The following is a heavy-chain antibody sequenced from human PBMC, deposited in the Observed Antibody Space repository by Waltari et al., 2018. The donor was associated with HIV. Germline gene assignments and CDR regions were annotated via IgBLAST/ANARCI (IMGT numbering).Heavy chain of an antibody. V-gene: IGHV4-34*01. D-gene: IGHD3-3*01. Sequence: QVQLQQWGAGLLKPSETLSLTCAVYGGSFSGYYWSWIRQPPGKGLEWIGEINHSGSTNYNPSLKSRVTISVDTSKNQFSLKLSSVTAADTAVYYCARLNRDHADLYYGMDVWGQGTTVTVSS. CDR1: GGSFSGYY. J-gene: IGHJ6*02. CDR2: INHSGST. CDR3: ARLNRDHADLYYGMDV.